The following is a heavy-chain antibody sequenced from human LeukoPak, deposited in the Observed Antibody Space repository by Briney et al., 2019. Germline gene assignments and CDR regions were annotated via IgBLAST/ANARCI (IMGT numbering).Heavy chain of an antibody. Sequence: GGSLRLSCAASGFTFSSYAMSWVRQAPGKGLEWVSAISGSGGSTYYADSVKGRFTISRDNSKNSLYLQMNSLRAEDTAVYYCARVLNSLAEAGTFDYWGQGTLVTVSS. V-gene: IGHV3-23*01. D-gene: IGHD6-13*01. J-gene: IGHJ4*02. CDR1: GFTFSSYA. CDR3: ARVLNSLAEAGTFDY. CDR2: ISGSGGST.